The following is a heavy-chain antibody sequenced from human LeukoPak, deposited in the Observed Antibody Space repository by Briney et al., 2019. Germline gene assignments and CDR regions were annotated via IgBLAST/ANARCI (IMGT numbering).Heavy chain of an antibody. CDR2: IKQDGSEK. Sequence: GGSLRLSCAASGFTFSSYWMSWVRQAPGKGLEWVANIKQDGSEKYYVDSVKGRFTISRDNAKNTLYLQMDSLRAEDTAIYYCAKGATSAYFSPLDSWGQGTLVTVSS. D-gene: IGHD3-22*01. V-gene: IGHV3-7*03. CDR1: GFTFSSYW. CDR3: AKGATSAYFSPLDS. J-gene: IGHJ4*02.